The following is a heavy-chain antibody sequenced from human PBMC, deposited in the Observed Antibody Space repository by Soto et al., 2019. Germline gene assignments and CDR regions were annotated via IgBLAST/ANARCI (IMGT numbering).Heavy chain of an antibody. CDR1: GGSISSGGYS. CDR3: ARSTNP. V-gene: IGHV4-31*11. CDR2: IYYSGST. J-gene: IGHJ5*02. D-gene: IGHD2-2*01. Sequence: PSETLSLTCAVSGGSISSGGYSWSWIRQHPGKGLEWIGYIYYSGSTYYNTSLKSRVTISVDTSKNQFSLKLSSVTAADTAVYYGARSTNPWGQGTLVTVSS.